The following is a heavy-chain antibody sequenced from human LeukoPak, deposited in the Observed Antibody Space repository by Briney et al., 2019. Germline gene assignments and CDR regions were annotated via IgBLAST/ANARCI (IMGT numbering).Heavy chain of an antibody. J-gene: IGHJ4*02. V-gene: IGHV1-69*05. CDR1: GGTFSSYA. D-gene: IGHD3-22*01. CDR3: ARTMSDDSSGYYSDPLDY. CDR2: IIPIFGTA. Sequence: SVKVSCKASGGTFSSYAISWVRQAPGQGLEWMGGIIPIFGTANYAQKFQGRVTITTDESTSTAYMELSSLRSEDTAVYYCARTMSDDSSGYYSDPLDYWGQGTLVTVSS.